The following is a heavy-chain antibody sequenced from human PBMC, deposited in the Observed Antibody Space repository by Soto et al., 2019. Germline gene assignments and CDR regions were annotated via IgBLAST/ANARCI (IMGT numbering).Heavy chain of an antibody. CDR2: INWNGGST. Sequence: ESGGGVVRPGGSLRLSCAASGFTFDDYGMSWVRQAPGKGLEWVSGINWNGGSTGYADSVKGRFTISRDNAKNSLYLQMNSLRAEDTALYYCARSDYDILTGYHQYSYFGYWGQGTLVTVSS. J-gene: IGHJ4*02. D-gene: IGHD3-9*01. CDR1: GFTFDDYG. CDR3: ARSDYDILTGYHQYSYFGY. V-gene: IGHV3-20*04.